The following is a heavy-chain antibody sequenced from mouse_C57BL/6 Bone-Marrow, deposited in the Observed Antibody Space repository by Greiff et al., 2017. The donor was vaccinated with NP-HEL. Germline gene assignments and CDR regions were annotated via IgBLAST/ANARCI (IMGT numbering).Heavy chain of an antibody. CDR2: ISDGGSYT. D-gene: IGHD2-3*01. V-gene: IGHV5-4*01. J-gene: IGHJ2*01. Sequence: VKLMESGGGLVKPGGSLKLSCAASGFTFSSYAMSWVRQTPEKRLEWVATISDGGSYTYYPDNVKGRFTISRDNAKNNLYLQMSHLKSEDTAMYYCARDRETIYDGYYAYFDYWGQGTTLTVSS. CDR1: GFTFSSYA. CDR3: ARDRETIYDGYYAYFDY.